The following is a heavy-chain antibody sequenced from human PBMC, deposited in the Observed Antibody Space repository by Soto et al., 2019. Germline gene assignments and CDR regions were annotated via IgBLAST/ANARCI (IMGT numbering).Heavy chain of an antibody. V-gene: IGHV3-33*01. CDR1: GFSFSTYG. CDR3: AREGYSGYFFDY. Sequence: QVLLVESGGGVVQPGRSLRLSCVASGFSFSTYGMHWVRQPPGKGLEWVAGIWHDGSNKYYADSVQGRATISRDNSENTVYPQMNSLRGDDTAKYFCAREGYSGYFFDYWGQGTLVSVSS. J-gene: IGHJ4*02. D-gene: IGHD5-12*01. CDR2: IWHDGSNK.